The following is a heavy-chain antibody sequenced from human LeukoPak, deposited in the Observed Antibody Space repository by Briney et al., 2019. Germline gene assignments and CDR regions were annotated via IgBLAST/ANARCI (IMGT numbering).Heavy chain of an antibody. D-gene: IGHD2-21*01. CDR3: ARDIRPLSYMDV. Sequence: GGSLRLSCAASGFTFSSYSMNWVRQAPGKGLEWVSSISSSSSYIYYADSVKGRFTISRDNAKNSLYLQMNSLRAEDTAVYYCARDIRPLSYMDVWGKGTTGTVSS. V-gene: IGHV3-21*01. CDR1: GFTFSSYS. J-gene: IGHJ6*03. CDR2: ISSSSSYI.